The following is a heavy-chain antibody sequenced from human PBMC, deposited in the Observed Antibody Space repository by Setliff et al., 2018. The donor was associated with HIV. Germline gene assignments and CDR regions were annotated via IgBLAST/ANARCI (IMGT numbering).Heavy chain of an antibody. CDR3: ARDQGNTIFGVVSRGWFDP. D-gene: IGHD3-3*01. J-gene: IGHJ5*02. CDR1: GFTVSRYS. V-gene: IGHV3-21*01. Sequence: GGSLRLSCAASGFTVSRYSMNWVRQAPGKGLEWVSSISSSSSYIYYADSVKGRFTISRDNAKNSLYLQMNSLRVEDTAVYYCARDQGNTIFGVVSRGWFDPWGQGTLVTVSS. CDR2: ISSSSSYI.